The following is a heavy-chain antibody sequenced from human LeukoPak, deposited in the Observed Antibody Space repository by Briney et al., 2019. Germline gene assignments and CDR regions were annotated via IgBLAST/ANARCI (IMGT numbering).Heavy chain of an antibody. D-gene: IGHD3-22*01. CDR3: ARDGNYYDSSGPADY. Sequence: GGSLRLSCAASRFTFSRYWMHWVRQGQGKGQVWVSRINSDGISTRYADSVKGRFTISRDNAKNTLYLQMNSLRAEDTAVYYCARDGNYYDSSGPADYWGQGTLVTVSS. V-gene: IGHV3-74*01. CDR2: INSDGIST. J-gene: IGHJ4*02. CDR1: RFTFSRYW.